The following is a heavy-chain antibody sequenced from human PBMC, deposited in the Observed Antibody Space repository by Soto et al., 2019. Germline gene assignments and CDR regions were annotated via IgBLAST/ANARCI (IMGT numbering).Heavy chain of an antibody. CDR2: INHSGST. V-gene: IGHV4-34*01. Sequence: SETLSLTCAVYGGSFSGYYWSWIRQPPGKGLEWIGEINHSGSTNYNPSLKSRVTISVDTSKNQFSLKLSSVTAADTAVYYCARIDYYDSSGYYYYYGMDVWGQGTTVTVSS. CDR3: ARIDYYDSSGYYYYYGMDV. J-gene: IGHJ6*02. CDR1: GGSFSGYY. D-gene: IGHD3-22*01.